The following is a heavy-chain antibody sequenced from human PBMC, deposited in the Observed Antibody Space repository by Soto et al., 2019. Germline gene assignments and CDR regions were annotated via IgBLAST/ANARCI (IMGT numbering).Heavy chain of an antibody. CDR2: ISWNGDNT. CDR1: GFTFEDYT. Sequence: GGSLRLSCAASGFTFEDYTMHWVRQAPGKGLEWVSFISWNGDNTVYADSVKGRFTISRDNSKNSLYLQMSSLRSDDTALYYCVKDKPNTEAAGAFDIWGQGTMVTVSS. J-gene: IGHJ3*02. CDR3: VKDKPNTEAAGAFDI. V-gene: IGHV3-43*01. D-gene: IGHD6-13*01.